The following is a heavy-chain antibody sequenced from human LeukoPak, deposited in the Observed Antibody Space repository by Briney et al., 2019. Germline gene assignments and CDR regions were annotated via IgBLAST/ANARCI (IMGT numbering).Heavy chain of an antibody. CDR3: ARGWGYCSSTSCYTPINY. V-gene: IGHV3-23*01. D-gene: IGHD2-2*01. J-gene: IGHJ4*02. CDR1: GFTFSSYG. Sequence: GGSLRLSCEASGFTFSSYGMSWVRQAPGKGLEWVSAIGGRDGSTYYADSVKGRFTISRDNSKNTLYLQMNSLRAEDTAVYYCARGWGYCSSTSCYTPINYWGQGTLVTVSS. CDR2: IGGRDGST.